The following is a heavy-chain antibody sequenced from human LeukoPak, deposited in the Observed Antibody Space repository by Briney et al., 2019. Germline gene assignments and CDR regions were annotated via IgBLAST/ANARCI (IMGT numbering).Heavy chain of an antibody. J-gene: IGHJ3*02. V-gene: IGHV3-30-3*01. CDR1: GFTFSSYA. CDR2: ISYDGSNK. Sequence: PGGSLRLSCAASGFTFSSYAMHWVRQAPGKGLEWVAVISYDGSNKYYADSVKGRFTISRDNSKNTLYLQMNSLRAEDTAVYYCAREAIAAAGLGAFDIWGQGTMVTVSS. CDR3: AREAIAAAGLGAFDI. D-gene: IGHD6-13*01.